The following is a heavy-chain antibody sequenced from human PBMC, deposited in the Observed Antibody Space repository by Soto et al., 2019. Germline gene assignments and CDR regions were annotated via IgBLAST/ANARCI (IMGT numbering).Heavy chain of an antibody. CDR3: ARDATFGTKGGSFDI. V-gene: IGHV3-33*01. D-gene: IGHD3-16*01. CDR2: MWYDGTNK. J-gene: IGHJ3*02. CDR1: GFTFRIYS. Sequence: QVQLVESGGGVVQPGRSLRLSCAASGFTFRIYSMHWVRQSPGKGLEWVAVMWYDGTNKYYGESVKGRFTISRDNSENTLYLQMNSLRVEDTAVYYCARDATFGTKGGSFDIWRHGTLVTVSS.